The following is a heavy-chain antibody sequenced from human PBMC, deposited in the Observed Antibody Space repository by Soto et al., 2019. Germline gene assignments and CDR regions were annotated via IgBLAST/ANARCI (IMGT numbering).Heavy chain of an antibody. CDR3: ARGYSGSYADY. CDR1: GFTFSTST. Sequence: GGSMRVSCAAAGFTFSTSTRNWVRQAPGKGLEWVSCISSSSTYINYADSVKGRFTISRDNAKNSLYLQMNSLRAEDTAVYYCARGYSGSYADYWGQGTLVTVSS. V-gene: IGHV3-21*01. J-gene: IGHJ4*02. CDR2: ISSSSTYI. D-gene: IGHD1-26*01.